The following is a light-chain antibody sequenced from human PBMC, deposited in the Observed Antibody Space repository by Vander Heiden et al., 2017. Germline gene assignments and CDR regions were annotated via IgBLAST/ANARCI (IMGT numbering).Light chain of an antibody. V-gene: IGKV1-39*01. CDR1: QSISSY. CDR2: AAS. Sequence: DIQTTQSPSSLSASVGDRVTITCRASQSISSYLNWYQQKPGKAPKLLIYAASSLQSGVPSRFSGSGSGTDFTLTISRLQPEDFATYYCQQRDSTPLTFGGWTKVDIK. J-gene: IGKJ4*01. CDR3: QQRDSTPLT.